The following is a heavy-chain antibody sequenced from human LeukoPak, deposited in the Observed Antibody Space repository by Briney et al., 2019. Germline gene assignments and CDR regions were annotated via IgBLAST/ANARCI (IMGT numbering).Heavy chain of an antibody. CDR2: IIPIFGTA. D-gene: IGHD1-26*01. V-gene: IGHV1-69*13. CDR1: GGTFSSYA. CDR3: ARDRGWELLGDPGILDY. J-gene: IGHJ4*02. Sequence: ASVKVSCKASGGTFSSYAISWVRQAPGQGLEWMGGIIPIFGTANYAQKFQGRVTITADESTSTAYMELSSLRSEDTAVYYCARDRGWELLGDPGILDYWGQGTLVTVSS.